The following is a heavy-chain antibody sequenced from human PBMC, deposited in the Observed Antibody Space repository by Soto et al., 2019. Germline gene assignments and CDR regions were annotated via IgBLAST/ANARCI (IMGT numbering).Heavy chain of an antibody. Sequence: GGSLRLSCAASGFTFSSYAMSWVRQAPGKGLEWVSAISGSGGSTYYADSVKGRFTISRDNSKNTLYLQMNSLRAEDTAVYYCAKDPHRYCSGGSCYHSSLYWGQGTLVTVSS. CDR2: ISGSGGST. V-gene: IGHV3-23*01. J-gene: IGHJ4*02. D-gene: IGHD2-15*01. CDR1: GFTFSSYA. CDR3: AKDPHRYCSGGSCYHSSLY.